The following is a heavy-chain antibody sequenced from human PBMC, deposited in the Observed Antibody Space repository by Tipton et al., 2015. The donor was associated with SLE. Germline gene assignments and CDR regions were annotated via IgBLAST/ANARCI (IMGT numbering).Heavy chain of an antibody. D-gene: IGHD3-10*01. CDR1: GFTFSSYA. J-gene: IGHJ3*01. CDR3: TRDRTCSGSGGCVFDV. V-gene: IGHV3-30*04. CDR2: ISYDGSNN. Sequence: SLRLSCAASGFTFSSYAMNWVRQAPGKGLEWVAIISYDGSNNYLADSVKGRFTISRDNSKNTLYLQMNSLRAEDTAVYYCTRDRTCSGSGGCVFDVWGQGTTVIVSS.